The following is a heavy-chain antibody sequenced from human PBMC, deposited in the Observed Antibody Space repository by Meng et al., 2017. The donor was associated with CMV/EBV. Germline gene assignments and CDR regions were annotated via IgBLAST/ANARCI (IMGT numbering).Heavy chain of an antibody. D-gene: IGHD3-22*01. V-gene: IGHV3-21*01. CDR2: ISSSSSYT. J-gene: IGHJ5*02. Sequence: GGSLRLSCAASGFTFSSYSMNWVRQAPGKGLEWVSSISSSSSYTYYADSVKGRFTISRDNAKNSLYLQMNSLRAEDTAVYYCARGQGRIVVNWFDPWGQGTLVTVSS. CDR1: GFTFSSYS. CDR3: ARGQGRIVVNWFDP.